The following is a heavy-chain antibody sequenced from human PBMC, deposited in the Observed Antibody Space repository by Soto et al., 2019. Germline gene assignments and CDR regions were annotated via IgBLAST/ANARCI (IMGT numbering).Heavy chain of an antibody. J-gene: IGHJ6*02. D-gene: IGHD6-13*01. V-gene: IGHV1-2*04. Sequence: ASVKVSCKASGYTFTANYLHWVRQAPGQGLEWMGWINPNSGATNYAQRFQAWVTMTRDTSISTAYMELSRLTFDDTAVYYCARGITSSWMDVWGQGTTVTVSS. CDR2: INPNSGAT. CDR3: ARGITSSWMDV. CDR1: GYTFTANY.